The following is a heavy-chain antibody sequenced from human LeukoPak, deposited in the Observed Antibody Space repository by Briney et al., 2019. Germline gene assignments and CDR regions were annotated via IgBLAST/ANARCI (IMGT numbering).Heavy chain of an antibody. Sequence: GGSLRLSCSASGFIFSSYAMSWVRQAPGKGLEWVSAISGSGGSTYYADSVKGRFTISRDNRKNTFNLQMISLRAEDTAVYYCARDRYFYYYGMDVWGQGTTVTVSS. V-gene: IGHV3-23*01. CDR1: GFIFSSYA. CDR3: ARDRYFYYYGMDV. J-gene: IGHJ6*02. CDR2: ISGSGGST.